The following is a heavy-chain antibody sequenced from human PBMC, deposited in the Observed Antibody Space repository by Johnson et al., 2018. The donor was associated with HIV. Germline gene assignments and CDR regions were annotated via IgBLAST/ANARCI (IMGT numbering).Heavy chain of an antibody. CDR1: GFTFSSYW. CDR2: IKQDGSEK. V-gene: IGHV3-7*01. Sequence: VQLVESGGGLVQPGGSLRLSCAASGFTFSSYWMSWVRQAPGKGLEWVANIKQDGSEKYYVDSVKGRFTISRDNAKNSLYLQMNSRRAEDTAVYYCARDGCIAGAGPTQGCAFDIWGQGTMVTVSS. D-gene: IGHD6-19*01. CDR3: ARDGCIAGAGPTQGCAFDI. J-gene: IGHJ3*02.